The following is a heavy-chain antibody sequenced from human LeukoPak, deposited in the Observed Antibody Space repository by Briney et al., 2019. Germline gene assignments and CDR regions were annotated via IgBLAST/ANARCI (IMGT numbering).Heavy chain of an antibody. Sequence: GGSLRLSCAASGFTFSDYHMIWVRQAPGKGLEWVSYISSSGSTIYYADSVKSRFTISRDNAKNSLYLQMNSLRAEDTAVYYCARAGDYYYYGMDVWGQGTTVTVSS. CDR1: GFTFSDYH. CDR2: ISSSGSTI. CDR3: ARAGDYYYYGMDV. J-gene: IGHJ6*02. V-gene: IGHV3-11*01.